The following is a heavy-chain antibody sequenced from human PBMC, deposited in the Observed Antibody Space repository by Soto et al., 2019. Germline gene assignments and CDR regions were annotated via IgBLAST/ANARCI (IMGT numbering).Heavy chain of an antibody. J-gene: IGHJ6*02. Sequence: GGSLRLSCAASGFAFSGFEMNWVRQAPGKGLEWVSYISSGASNMYYADSVKGRFTISRDNAQSSLYLQMNSLRVEDTAVYYCARGVGYYYGMDVWGQGTTVTVSS. CDR2: ISSGASNM. CDR1: GFAFSGFE. D-gene: IGHD2-15*01. CDR3: ARGVGYYYGMDV. V-gene: IGHV3-48*03.